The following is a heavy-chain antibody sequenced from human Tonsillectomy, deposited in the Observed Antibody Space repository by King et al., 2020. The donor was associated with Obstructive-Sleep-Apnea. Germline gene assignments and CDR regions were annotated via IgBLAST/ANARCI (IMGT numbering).Heavy chain of an antibody. Sequence: VQLQQWGAGLLKPSETLFLTCAVYGGSFSGYYWSWIRQPPGKGLEWIGEINHSGSTNYNPSLKSRVTISVDTSKNQFSLKLSSVTAADTAVYYCARADGWGGYELDYWGQGTLVTVSS. J-gene: IGHJ4*02. CDR3: ARADGWGGYELDY. CDR1: GGSFSGYY. D-gene: IGHD5-12*01. CDR2: INHSGST. V-gene: IGHV4-34*01.